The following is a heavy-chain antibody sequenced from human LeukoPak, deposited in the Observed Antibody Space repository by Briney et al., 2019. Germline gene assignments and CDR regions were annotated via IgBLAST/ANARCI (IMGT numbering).Heavy chain of an antibody. Sequence: SETLSLTCTVSGGSISSGSYYRSWIRQPAGKGLEWIGRIYTSGSTNYNPSLKSRVTISVDTSKNQFSLKLSSVTAADTAVYYCARESITIFGVVIGRYFDYWGQGTLVTVSS. J-gene: IGHJ4*02. CDR3: ARESITIFGVVIGRYFDY. CDR2: IYTSGST. V-gene: IGHV4-61*02. D-gene: IGHD3-3*01. CDR1: GGSISSGSYY.